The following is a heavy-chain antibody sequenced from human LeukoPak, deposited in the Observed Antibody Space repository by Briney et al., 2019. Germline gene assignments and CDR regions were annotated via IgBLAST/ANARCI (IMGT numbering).Heavy chain of an antibody. J-gene: IGHJ5*02. Sequence: SETLSLTCAVYGGSFSGYYWSWIRQPPGKGLEWIGEINHSGSTNYNPSLKSRVTTSVDTSKNQFSLKLSSVTAADTAVYYCARSRTAVDWFDPWGQGTLVTVSS. CDR1: GGSFSGYY. CDR3: ARSRTAVDWFDP. CDR2: INHSGST. D-gene: IGHD5-18*01. V-gene: IGHV4-34*01.